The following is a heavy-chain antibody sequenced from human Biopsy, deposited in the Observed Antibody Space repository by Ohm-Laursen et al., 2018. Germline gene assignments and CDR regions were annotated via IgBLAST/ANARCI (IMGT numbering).Heavy chain of an antibody. V-gene: IGHV3-72*01. D-gene: IGHD2-15*01. Sequence: SLRLSCAASGFSFSDNYMDWVRQAPGKGLEWVGRIRDNGNSYTTDYAASAKGSFTGSRDDSKNSLYLQMNSLKTEDTALYYCARAGRYCSGGGCYSWFDSWGQGTLVTVSS. J-gene: IGHJ5*01. CDR2: IRDNGNSYTT. CDR1: GFSFSDNY. CDR3: ARAGRYCSGGGCYSWFDS.